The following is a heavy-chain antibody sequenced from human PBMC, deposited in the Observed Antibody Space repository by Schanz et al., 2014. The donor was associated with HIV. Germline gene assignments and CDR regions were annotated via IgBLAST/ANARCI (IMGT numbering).Heavy chain of an antibody. J-gene: IGHJ6*02. CDR1: GFTFNSYG. Sequence: VQLVESGGGVVQPGRSLRLSCAASGFTFNSYGMHWVRQAPGKGLEWVAVIWFDGRNKYYGDSVKGRFMISRDNSNNTLYLQMNSLRAEDTAVYFCTRGRFLERGGMDVWGQGTAVTVSS. D-gene: IGHD3-3*01. V-gene: IGHV3-33*01. CDR3: TRGRFLERGGMDV. CDR2: IWFDGRNK.